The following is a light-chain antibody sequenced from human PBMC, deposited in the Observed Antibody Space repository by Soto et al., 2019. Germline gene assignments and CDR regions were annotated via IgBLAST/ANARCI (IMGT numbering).Light chain of an antibody. V-gene: IGKV1D-16*01. Sequence: DIQMTQSPSSVSASVGDGVTITCRASQDIATWLAWYQQKPGKAPKLLIYGASNLQTGVPSRFSGSGSGADFTLIISSLQPDDFATYYCQHYNSYSEAFGQGTKVELK. CDR1: QDIATW. CDR2: GAS. CDR3: QHYNSYSEA. J-gene: IGKJ1*01.